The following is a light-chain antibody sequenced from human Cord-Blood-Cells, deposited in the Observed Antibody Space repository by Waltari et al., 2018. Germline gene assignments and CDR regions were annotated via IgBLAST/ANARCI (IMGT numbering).Light chain of an antibody. V-gene: IGLV2-14*01. CDR1: SSDVGGYNY. J-gene: IGLJ2*01. CDR2: DVS. Sequence: QSALTQPASVSGSPGQSLTISCTGTSSDVGGYNYVSWYQQHPGKAPKLMIYDVSNRPSGVSNRFSGSKSANTASLTISVLQAEDEADYYCSSYTSSSTVVFGGGTKLTVL. CDR3: SSYTSSSTVV.